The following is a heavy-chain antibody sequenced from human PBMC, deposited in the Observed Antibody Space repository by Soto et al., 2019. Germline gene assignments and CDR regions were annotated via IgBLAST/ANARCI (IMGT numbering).Heavy chain of an antibody. CDR1: GGSISSGGYY. Sequence: SETLSLTCTVSGGSISSGGYYWSWIRQHPGKGLEWIGYIYYSGSTYYNPSLKSRVTISVDTSKNQFSLKLSSVTAADTAVYYCARERFGEQKPSSSPNYYYYGMDVWGQGTTVTVSS. D-gene: IGHD6-6*01. V-gene: IGHV4-31*03. CDR2: IYYSGST. J-gene: IGHJ6*02. CDR3: ARERFGEQKPSSSPNYYYYGMDV.